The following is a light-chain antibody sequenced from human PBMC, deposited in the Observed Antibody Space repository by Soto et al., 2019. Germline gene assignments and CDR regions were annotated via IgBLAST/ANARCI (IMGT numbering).Light chain of an antibody. CDR1: QSISKY. J-gene: IGKJ2*01. Sequence: DIQMTQSPSSLSASVGDRVNITCRASQSISKYLNWYQQKPGQAPNLLIYAASTLQSGVPSRFSGSGSGTDFTLTISSLQPEDFATYYCQQSYSTPPDTFGQGTKLEIK. CDR2: AAS. V-gene: IGKV1-39*01. CDR3: QQSYSTPPDT.